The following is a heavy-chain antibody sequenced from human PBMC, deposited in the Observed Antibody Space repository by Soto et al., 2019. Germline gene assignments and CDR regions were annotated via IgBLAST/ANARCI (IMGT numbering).Heavy chain of an antibody. V-gene: IGHV3-7*01. CDR2: IKRNGSNI. J-gene: IGHJ4*02. CDR1: GFTFSSYS. Sequence: GGSLRLSCAASGFTFSSYSMNWVRQAPGKGLEWVANIKRNGSNIYYVDSVKGRFTISRDNAKNSLYLQINSLRAEDTAVYYCTRGKLYWGQGTLVTVSS. CDR3: TRGKLY.